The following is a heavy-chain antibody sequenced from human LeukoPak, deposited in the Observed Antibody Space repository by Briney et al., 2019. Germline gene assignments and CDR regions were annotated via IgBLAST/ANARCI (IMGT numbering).Heavy chain of an antibody. V-gene: IGHV1-2*02. CDR1: GYTFTGYY. D-gene: IGHD3-10*01. Sequence: ASVKVSCKASGYTFTGYYMHWVRQASGQGLEWMGWINPNRGGTNDAQKFQGRVTMTRDTSISTAYMQLSRLRSDDTAVYYCARDPLPQYYGSGNLDYWGRGTLVTVSS. CDR3: ARDPLPQYYGSGNLDY. J-gene: IGHJ4*02. CDR2: INPNRGGT.